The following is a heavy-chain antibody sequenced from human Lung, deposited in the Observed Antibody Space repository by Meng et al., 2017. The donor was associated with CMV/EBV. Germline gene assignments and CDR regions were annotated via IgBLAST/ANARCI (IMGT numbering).Heavy chain of an antibody. Sequence: GQRQEAGTGLVKPSGTLSLTCAVSGGSISSSNWWCWVRQPPGKGLEWIGEIYHSGSTNYNPSLKSRVTISVDKSKNQFSLNLSSVTAADTAVYYCARVGQWLPIDYWGQGTLVTVSS. V-gene: IGHV4-4*02. CDR2: IYHSGST. CDR3: ARVGQWLPIDY. J-gene: IGHJ4*02. D-gene: IGHD6-19*01. CDR1: GGSISSSNW.